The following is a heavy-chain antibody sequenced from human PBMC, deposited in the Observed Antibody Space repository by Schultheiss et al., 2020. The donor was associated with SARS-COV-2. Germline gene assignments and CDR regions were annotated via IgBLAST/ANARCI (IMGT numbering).Heavy chain of an antibody. D-gene: IGHD2-15*01. J-gene: IGHJ5*02. CDR3: ARGHSTWWFDP. CDR2: IYYSGST. V-gene: IGHV4-61*01. Sequence: SETLSLTCAVSGYSISSGYYWGWIRQPPGKGLEWIGYIYYSGSTNYNPSLNSQVTLSLDTSKNQFSLTMRSVTAADTAVYYCARGHSTWWFDPWGQGTLVTVSS. CDR1: GYSISSGYY.